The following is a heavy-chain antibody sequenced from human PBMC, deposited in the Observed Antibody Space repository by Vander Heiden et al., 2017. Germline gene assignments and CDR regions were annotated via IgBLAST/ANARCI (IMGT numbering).Heavy chain of an antibody. Sequence: EVQRVESGGGLVKPGGSLRLSCAASGFTFSSYSMNWVRQAPGKGLVWVSSISSSSSYIYYADSVKGRFTISRDNAKNSLYLQMNSLRAEDTAVYYCARGGGYSYGYGRDYWGQGTLVTVSS. CDR2: ISSSSSYI. V-gene: IGHV3-21*01. D-gene: IGHD5-18*01. J-gene: IGHJ4*02. CDR1: GFTFSSYS. CDR3: ARGGGYSYGYGRDY.